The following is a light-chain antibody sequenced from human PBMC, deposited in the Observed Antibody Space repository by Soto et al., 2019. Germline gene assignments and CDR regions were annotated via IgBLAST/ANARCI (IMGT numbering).Light chain of an antibody. Sequence: DIQMTHSPSSLSASVGDRVTITCRASQSISSYLNWYQQKPGKAPKLLIYAASSLQSGVPSRFSGSGSGTDFTLTISSLQPEDFATYYCQQSYSTLRTFGQGTMVDIK. V-gene: IGKV1-39*01. J-gene: IGKJ1*01. CDR1: QSISSY. CDR3: QQSYSTLRT. CDR2: AAS.